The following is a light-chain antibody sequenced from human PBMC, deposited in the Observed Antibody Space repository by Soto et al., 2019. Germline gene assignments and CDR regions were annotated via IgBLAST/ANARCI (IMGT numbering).Light chain of an antibody. CDR1: IGDVTSDHY. V-gene: IGLV7-46*01. CDR3: LVSYTGYMV. CDR2: DTR. J-gene: IGLJ2*01. Sequence: QAVVTQEPSLTVSPGGTVTLTCGSSIGDVTSDHYPYWLQQRPGQAPRTLIYDTRYKKSWTPARFSGSLLGGKAALTLSDAQPEDEPDYYCLVSYTGYMVFGGGTKVTV.